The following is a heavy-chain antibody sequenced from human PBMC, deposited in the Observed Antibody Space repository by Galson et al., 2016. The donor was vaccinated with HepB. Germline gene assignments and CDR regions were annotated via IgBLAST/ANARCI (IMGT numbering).Heavy chain of an antibody. CDR1: GFTFDDYG. CDR3: ARGNYVWGNYRYTLDY. V-gene: IGHV3-20*04. CDR2: LNRNGGST. D-gene: IGHD3-16*02. Sequence: SLRLSCAASGFTFDDYGMNWVRQAPEKGLEWVSGLNRNGGSTAYADSVKGRFTISRGNAKNSLYLQMNSLGAEDTALYYCARGNYVWGNYRYTLDYWGQGTLVTVSS. J-gene: IGHJ4*02.